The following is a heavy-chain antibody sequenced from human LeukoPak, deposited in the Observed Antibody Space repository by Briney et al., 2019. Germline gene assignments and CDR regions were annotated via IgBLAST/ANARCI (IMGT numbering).Heavy chain of an antibody. J-gene: IGHJ4*02. Sequence: PSETLSLTCSVSGGSISSFYWSWIRQPPGKGLEGIGYVYYSGSINYNPSLKSRVTISADTSKNQFSLKLTSVTAADTAVYYCARYVWGSYPTFEDYWGQGTLVTVSS. CDR1: GGSISSFY. CDR3: ARYVWGSYPTFEDY. V-gene: IGHV4-59*01. D-gene: IGHD3-16*02. CDR2: VYYSGSI.